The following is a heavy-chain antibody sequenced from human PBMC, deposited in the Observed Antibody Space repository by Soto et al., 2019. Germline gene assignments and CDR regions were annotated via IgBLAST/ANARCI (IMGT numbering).Heavy chain of an antibody. CDR2: IIPIFGTA. Sequence: SVKVSCKASGGTFSSYAISWVRQAPGQGLEWMGGIIPIFGTANYAQKFQGRVTITADESTSTAYMELSSLRSEDTAVYYCARDNRGGSYFNSYYYYGMDVWGQGTTVTVSS. CDR1: GGTFSSYA. J-gene: IGHJ6*02. CDR3: ARDNRGGSYFNSYYYYGMDV. D-gene: IGHD1-26*01. V-gene: IGHV1-69*13.